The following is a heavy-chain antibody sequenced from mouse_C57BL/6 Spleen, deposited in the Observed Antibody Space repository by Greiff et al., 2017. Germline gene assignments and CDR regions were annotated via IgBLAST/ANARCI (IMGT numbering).Heavy chain of an antibody. CDR3: ARYTTVVAGVGDY. V-gene: IGHV1-64*01. CDR1: GYTFTSYW. D-gene: IGHD1-1*01. J-gene: IGHJ2*01. Sequence: QVQLQQPGAELVKPGASVKLSCKASGYTFTSYWMHWVKQRPGQGLEWIGLIHPNSGGTNYTEKFKSKATLTVDKSSSTAYLQLSSLTSEDSAVYYGARYTTVVAGVGDYWGQGTTLTVSS. CDR2: IHPNSGGT.